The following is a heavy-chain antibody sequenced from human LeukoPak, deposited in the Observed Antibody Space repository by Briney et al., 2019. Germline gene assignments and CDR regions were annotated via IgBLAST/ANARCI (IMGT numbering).Heavy chain of an antibody. Sequence: PSETLSLTCAVYGGSFSGYYWSWIRQPPGKGLEWIGEINHSGSTNYNPSLKSRVTISVDTSKNQFSLKLSSVIAADTAVYYCARGCKTYIVVVPAPRSNWFDPWGQGTLVTVSS. CDR3: ARGCKTYIVVVPAPRSNWFDP. D-gene: IGHD2-2*01. CDR1: GGSFSGYY. V-gene: IGHV4-34*01. CDR2: INHSGST. J-gene: IGHJ5*02.